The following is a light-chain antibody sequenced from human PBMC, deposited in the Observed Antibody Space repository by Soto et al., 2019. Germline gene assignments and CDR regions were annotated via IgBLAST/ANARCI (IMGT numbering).Light chain of an antibody. CDR1: QNIRSNY. V-gene: IGKV3-20*01. CDR2: GSS. CDR3: QQYGYEPLT. J-gene: IGKJ4*01. Sequence: EIVLTQSPGTLSLSPGQRATLSCRASQNIRSNYVAWYQQKPGQAPRLLIFGSSTTATGIPDRFSASGSGTDFSLTISRLEPEDFAVYYCQQYGYEPLTFGGATTVEI.